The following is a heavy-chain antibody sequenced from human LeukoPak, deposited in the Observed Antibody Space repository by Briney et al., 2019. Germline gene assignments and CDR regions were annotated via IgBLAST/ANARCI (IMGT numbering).Heavy chain of an antibody. CDR3: ARDGVLRYFDWFFDY. CDR2: ISYDGSNK. J-gene: IGHJ4*02. Sequence: PGRSLRLSCAASGFTFSSDAMHWVRQAPGKGLEWGAVISYDGSNKYYADSVKGRFTISRDNSKNTLYLQMNSLSAEDTAVYYCARDGVLRYFDWFFDYWGQGTLVTVSS. V-gene: IGHV3-30-3*01. D-gene: IGHD3-9*01. CDR1: GFTFSSDA.